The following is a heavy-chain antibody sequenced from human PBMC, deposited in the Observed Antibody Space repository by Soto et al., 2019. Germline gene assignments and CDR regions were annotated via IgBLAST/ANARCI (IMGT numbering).Heavy chain of an antibody. CDR3: ARATPGGWFDP. CDR2: IYYSGST. V-gene: IGHV4-30-4*01. J-gene: IGHJ5*02. D-gene: IGHD1-1*01. Sequence: SETLSLTCXVSGGSISSGDYYWSWIRQPPGKGLEWIGYIYYSGSTYYNPSLKSRVTISVDTSKNQFSLKLSSVTAADTAVYYCARATPGGWFDPWGQGTLVTVSS. CDR1: GGSISSGDYY.